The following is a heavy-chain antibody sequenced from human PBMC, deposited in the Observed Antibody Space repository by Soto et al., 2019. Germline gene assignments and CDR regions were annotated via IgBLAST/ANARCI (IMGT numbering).Heavy chain of an antibody. CDR1: GGSISSGGYS. CDR2: IYHSGST. CDR3: ARGPCGGKVDS. J-gene: IGHJ4*02. V-gene: IGHV4-30-2*01. D-gene: IGHD3-16*01. Sequence: PSETLSLTCAVSGGSISSGGYSWSWIRQPPGKGLDWIGYIYHSGSTYYNPSLKSRVTISVDRSKNQFSLTLSSVTAADTAVYYCARGPCGGKVDSWGQGTLVTVSS.